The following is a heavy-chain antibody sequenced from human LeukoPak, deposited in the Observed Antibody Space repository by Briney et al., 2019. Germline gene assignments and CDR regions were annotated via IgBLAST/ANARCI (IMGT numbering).Heavy chain of an antibody. CDR3: AREISGWQYYFDY. V-gene: IGHV4-39*02. CDR2: TYYGGST. Sequence: SETLSLTCTVSGGSISSSSYYWGWIRQPPGKGLEWIGSTYYGGSTYNNPSLKSRVTISVDTSKNQFSLKLSSVTAADTAVYFCAREISGWQYYFDYWGQGTLVTVSS. J-gene: IGHJ4*02. CDR1: GGSISSSSYY. D-gene: IGHD6-19*01.